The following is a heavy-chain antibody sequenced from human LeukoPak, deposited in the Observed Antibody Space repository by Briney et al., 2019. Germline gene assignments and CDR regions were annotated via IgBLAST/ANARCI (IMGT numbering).Heavy chain of an antibody. D-gene: IGHD3-9*01. V-gene: IGHV4-59*08. CDR1: GGSISSYY. CDR2: IYYSGST. J-gene: IGHJ5*02. Sequence: SETLSLTCTVSGGSISSYYWSWIRQPPGKGLEWIGYIYYSGSTNYNPSLKSRVTISVDTSKNQFSLKLSSVTAADTAVYYCARHIERYFDWCTFDLWGQGTLVTVSS. CDR3: ARHIERYFDWCTFDL.